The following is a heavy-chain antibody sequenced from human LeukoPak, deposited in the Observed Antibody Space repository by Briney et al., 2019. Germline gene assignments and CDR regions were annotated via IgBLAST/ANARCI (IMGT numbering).Heavy chain of an antibody. CDR1: GGSISSGGYY. Sequence: PSETLSLTCTVSGGSISSGGYYWSWIRQHPGKGLEWIGYIYYSGSTNYNPSLKSRVTISVDTSKNQFSLKLSSVTAADTAVYYCARGVGTMIVVVMNFDYWGQGTLVTVSS. CDR2: IYYSGST. D-gene: IGHD3-22*01. CDR3: ARGVGTMIVVVMNFDY. V-gene: IGHV4-31*03. J-gene: IGHJ4*02.